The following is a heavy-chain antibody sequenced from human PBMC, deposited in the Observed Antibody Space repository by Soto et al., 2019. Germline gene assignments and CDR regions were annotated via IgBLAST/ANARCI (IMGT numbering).Heavy chain of an antibody. CDR2: INHSGIT. Sequence: SETLSLTCAVYGGSFIGYPWSWIRQPPGKGLEWIGEINHSGITSYNPSVKSRVTISVDTSKNQFSLKVTSVTAADTAAYYCARGSGRGNGWGTYFYYGMDVWGQGTTVTVSS. V-gene: IGHV4-34*01. D-gene: IGHD6-19*01. J-gene: IGHJ6*02. CDR3: ARGSGRGNGWGTYFYYGMDV. CDR1: GGSFIGYP.